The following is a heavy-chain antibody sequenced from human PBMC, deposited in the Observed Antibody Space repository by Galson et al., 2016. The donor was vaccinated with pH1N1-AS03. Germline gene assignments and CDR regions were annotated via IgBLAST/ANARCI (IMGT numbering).Heavy chain of an antibody. CDR2: IIGMFGTA. CDR3: ARAVGYYDRSADPD. CDR1: GGGFSSHA. J-gene: IGHJ4*02. Sequence: SVKVSCKASGGGFSSHAISWVRQAPGEGLEWMGGIIGMFGTANYAQKFQGRVTITADEFTSTSYMELRSLRSEDTAVYYCARAVGYYDRSADPDWGQGTLVTVSS. D-gene: IGHD3-22*01. V-gene: IGHV1-69*13.